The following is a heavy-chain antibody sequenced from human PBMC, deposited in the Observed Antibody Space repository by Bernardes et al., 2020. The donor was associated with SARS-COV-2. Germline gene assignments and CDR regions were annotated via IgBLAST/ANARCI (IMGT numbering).Heavy chain of an antibody. CDR3: ARSYYSGSGSFYFYYQNMDV. D-gene: IGHD3-10*01. V-gene: IGHV1-2*02. Sequence: ASVKVSCKASGYTFTDYFLHWVRQAPGQGLEWVGWINPKTGGTTYAQQFHDRVTMTRDTSIGTAYIEVGSLRSDDTAVYYCARSYYSGSGSFYFYYQNMDVWGQGTTVTVSS. CDR2: INPKTGGT. CDR1: GYTFTDYF. J-gene: IGHJ6*02.